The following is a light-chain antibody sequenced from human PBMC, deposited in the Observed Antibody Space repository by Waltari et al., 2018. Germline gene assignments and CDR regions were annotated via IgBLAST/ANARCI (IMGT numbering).Light chain of an antibody. CDR1: QSVSSN. J-gene: IGKJ2*01. V-gene: IGKV3-15*01. CDR2: GAS. Sequence: EIVMTQSPATLSVSPGERATLSCRASQSVSSNLAWYQQKLGQAPRLLIYGASTRATGIPARFSGSGSGTEFTLTVSSLQSEDFAVYYCQQYNNWYTFGQGTKLEIK. CDR3: QQYNNWYT.